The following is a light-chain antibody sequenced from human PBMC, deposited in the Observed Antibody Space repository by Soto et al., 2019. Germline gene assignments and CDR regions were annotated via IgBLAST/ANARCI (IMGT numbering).Light chain of an antibody. CDR3: QQYYDFVT. V-gene: IGKV1-5*01. CDR1: QNIGTS. Sequence: DIQMTQSPSALSASLGDRVTLTCRASQNIGTSLAWYQQSPGKAPKVVIYDASTLETGIPSRFTGCAYGTEFTLTITSLQPDDFATYYCQQYYDFVTFGQGTRLDMK. J-gene: IGKJ1*01. CDR2: DAS.